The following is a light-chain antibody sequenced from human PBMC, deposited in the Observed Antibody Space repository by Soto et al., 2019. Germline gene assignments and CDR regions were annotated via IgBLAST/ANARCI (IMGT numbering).Light chain of an antibody. Sequence: EIVLTQSSLSLPVTPGEPASISCRSSQSLLHSDGYNYLAWYLQKPGQSPQLLIYSGSHRASGVPDRFSGNGSGTDFTLKISRVEAEDVGIYYCMQALQTPVTLGGGTKVEIK. J-gene: IGKJ4*01. CDR2: SGS. V-gene: IGKV2-28*01. CDR3: MQALQTPVT. CDR1: QSLLHSDGYNY.